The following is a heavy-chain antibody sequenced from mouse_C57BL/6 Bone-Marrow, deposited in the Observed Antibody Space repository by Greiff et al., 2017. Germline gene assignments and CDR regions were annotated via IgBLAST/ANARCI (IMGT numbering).Heavy chain of an antibody. Sequence: EVQLQQSGPELVKPGASVKISCKASGYTFTDYYMNWVKQSHGKSLEWIGDINPNNGGTSYNQKFKGKATLTVDKSSSTAYMELRSLTSEDSAVYYCARHDGYTLGFAYWGQGTLVTVSA. CDR3: ARHDGYTLGFAY. V-gene: IGHV1-26*01. CDR2: INPNNGGT. J-gene: IGHJ3*01. D-gene: IGHD2-3*01. CDR1: GYTFTDYY.